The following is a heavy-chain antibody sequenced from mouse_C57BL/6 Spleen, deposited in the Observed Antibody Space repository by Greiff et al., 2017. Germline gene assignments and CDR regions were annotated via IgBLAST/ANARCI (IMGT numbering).Heavy chain of an antibody. CDR1: GYTFTSYW. Sequence: QVQLQQPGAELVKPGASVKLSCKASGYTFTSYWMHWVKQRPGQGLEWIGMIHPNSGSTNYNEKFKSKATLTVDKSSSTAYMQLSSLTSVDSAVYYCARDYDGYFDYWGQGTTLTVSS. D-gene: IGHD2-4*01. CDR2: IHPNSGST. CDR3: ARDYDGYFDY. J-gene: IGHJ2*01. V-gene: IGHV1-64*01.